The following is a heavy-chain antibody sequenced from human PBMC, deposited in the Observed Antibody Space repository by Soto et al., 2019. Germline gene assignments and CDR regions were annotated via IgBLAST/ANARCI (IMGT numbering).Heavy chain of an antibody. J-gene: IGHJ4*02. CDR2: IFSSDSYA. CDR3: TTWRSSSWFDY. Sequence: GESLKISCKGSGYSFSTYSIGWVRQVPGKGLEWMGNIFSSDSYARYSPSFQGQVTISVDRSISTAYLQWSSPKASDTAMYYCTTWRSSSWFDYWGQGTQVTVSS. CDR1: GYSFSTYS. V-gene: IGHV5-51*01. D-gene: IGHD6-13*01.